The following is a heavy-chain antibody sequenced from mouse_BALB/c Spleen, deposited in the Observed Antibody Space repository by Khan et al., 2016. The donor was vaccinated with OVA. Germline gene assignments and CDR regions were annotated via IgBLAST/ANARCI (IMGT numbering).Heavy chain of an antibody. D-gene: IGHD1-1*01. V-gene: IGHV1-87*01. CDR2: IYPGDGDT. CDR1: GYTFTSYW. Sequence: QVQLQQSGAELARPGASVKLSCKASGYTFTSYWMQWVKQRPGQGLEWIGAIYPGDGDTRYTQKFKGKATLTADKSSSTAYMQLSSLASEDSAVYYCSRSGYSPYFDYWGQGTTLTVSS. CDR3: SRSGYSPYFDY. J-gene: IGHJ2*01.